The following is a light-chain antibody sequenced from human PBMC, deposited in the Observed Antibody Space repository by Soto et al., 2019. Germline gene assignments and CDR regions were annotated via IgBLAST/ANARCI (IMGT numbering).Light chain of an antibody. J-gene: IGKJ1*01. V-gene: IGKV4-1*01. CDR2: WAS. CDR1: QSVLNSSNKRNY. Sequence: DNVMTQSPDSLAVSLGERATINCKSSQSVLNSSNKRNYLAWYQQKPGQPPKLLIYWASTRESGVPARVSGRVSGADFTLTISSLQAEDVAVYYCQQYYSAPRTFGQGTKVEIK. CDR3: QQYYSAPRT.